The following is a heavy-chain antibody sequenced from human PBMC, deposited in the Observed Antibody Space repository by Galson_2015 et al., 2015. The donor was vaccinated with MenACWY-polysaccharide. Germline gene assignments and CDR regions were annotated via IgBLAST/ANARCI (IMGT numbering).Heavy chain of an antibody. Sequence: SLRLSCAASGFTFSDYYMHWIRQAPGKGLEWVSYISSSGTTIYYADSVKGRFIISRDNAKNSLHLQMNSLRAEDTAVYYCARDPRGARSSYFDYWGRGILVTVSS. CDR3: ARDPRGARSSYFDY. J-gene: IGHJ4*02. CDR2: ISSSGTTI. D-gene: IGHD3-10*01. V-gene: IGHV3-11*01. CDR1: GFTFSDYY.